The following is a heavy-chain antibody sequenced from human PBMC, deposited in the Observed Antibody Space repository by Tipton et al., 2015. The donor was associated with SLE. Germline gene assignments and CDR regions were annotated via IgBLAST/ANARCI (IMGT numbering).Heavy chain of an antibody. CDR1: GFTFSSYW. Sequence: SLRLSCAASGFTFSSYWMSWVRQAPGKGLEWVANIKQDGSEKYYVDSVKGRFTISRDNAKNSLYLQMNSLRAEDTAVYYCARVRGGSYLVGYYYGMDVWGQGTTVTVSS. CDR3: ARVRGGSYLVGYYYGMDV. V-gene: IGHV3-7*04. J-gene: IGHJ6*02. CDR2: IKQDGSEK. D-gene: IGHD1-26*01.